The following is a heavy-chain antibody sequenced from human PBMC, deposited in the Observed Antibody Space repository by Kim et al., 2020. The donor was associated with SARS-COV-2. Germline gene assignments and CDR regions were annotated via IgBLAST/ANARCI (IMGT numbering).Heavy chain of an antibody. Sequence: ASVKVSCMASGYIFTGYYMHWVRQAPGQGLEWMGWINPNSGGTNYAQRFQGRVTMTRDTSISKAYMELSRLRSDDTAVYYCARSYRGYSGYWSDYWGQGTLVTVSS. J-gene: IGHJ4*02. D-gene: IGHD5-12*01. CDR2: INPNSGGT. CDR3: ARSYRGYSGYWSDY. V-gene: IGHV1-2*02. CDR1: GYIFTGYY.